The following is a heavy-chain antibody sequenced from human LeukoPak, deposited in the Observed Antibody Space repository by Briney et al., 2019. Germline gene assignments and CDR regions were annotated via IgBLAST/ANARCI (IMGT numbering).Heavy chain of an antibody. D-gene: IGHD3-22*01. Sequence: SETLSLTCTVSGGSISSGSYYWSWIRQPAGKGLEWIGRIYTSGSTNYNPSLKGRVTISVDTSKNQFSLKLSSVTAADTAVYYCARDGTYYYDSSGPPTNFDIWAQGTMVTVSS. CDR3: ARDGTYYYDSSGPPTNFDI. V-gene: IGHV4-61*02. CDR1: GGSISSGSYY. J-gene: IGHJ3*02. CDR2: IYTSGST.